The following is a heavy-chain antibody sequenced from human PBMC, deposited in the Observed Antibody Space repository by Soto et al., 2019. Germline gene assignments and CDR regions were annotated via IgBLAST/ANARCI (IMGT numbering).Heavy chain of an antibody. D-gene: IGHD1-26*01. CDR2: IWYDGSNK. Sequence: GGSLRLSCAASGFTFSSYGMHWVRQAPGKGLEWVAVIWYDGSNKYYADSVKGRFTISRDNSKNTLYLQMNSLRAEDTAVYYWARDGDGSYYYYYMDVWGKGTTVTVSS. J-gene: IGHJ6*03. V-gene: IGHV3-33*01. CDR3: ARDGDGSYYYYYMDV. CDR1: GFTFSSYG.